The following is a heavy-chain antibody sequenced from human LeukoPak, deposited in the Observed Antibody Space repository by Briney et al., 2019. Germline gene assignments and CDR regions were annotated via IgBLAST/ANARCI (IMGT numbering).Heavy chain of an antibody. CDR1: GFSFSGHW. V-gene: IGHV3-74*01. Sequence: GGSLRLSCTASGFSFSGHWMHWARQLPGKGLVWVSRISPTGSTTCYADSVKGRFSISRDNSKNTLYLEMNSLRAEDTAVYYCAQDYGRDGEGTMFDYWGQGILVTVSS. J-gene: IGHJ4*02. CDR2: ISPTGSTT. CDR3: AQDYGRDGEGTMFDY. D-gene: IGHD3-10*01.